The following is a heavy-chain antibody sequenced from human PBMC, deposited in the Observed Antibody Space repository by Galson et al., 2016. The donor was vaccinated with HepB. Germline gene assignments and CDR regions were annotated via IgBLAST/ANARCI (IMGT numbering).Heavy chain of an antibody. CDR2: IRNKANSYAA. Sequence: SLRLSCAASGFTFSDSTVHWVRQASGKGLEWVGRIRNKANSYAAAYAASVKGRFTISRDDSKNTAYLQMNSLKTEDTAVYFCTRHLLYGGTSVDYWGQGTLVTVSS. CDR3: TRHLLYGGTSVDY. V-gene: IGHV3-73*01. D-gene: IGHD4-23*01. J-gene: IGHJ4*02. CDR1: GFTFSDST.